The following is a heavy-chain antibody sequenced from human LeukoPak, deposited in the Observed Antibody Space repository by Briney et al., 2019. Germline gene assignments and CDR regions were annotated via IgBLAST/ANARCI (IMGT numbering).Heavy chain of an antibody. J-gene: IGHJ4*02. CDR1: GFSFSSYA. CDR3: AKDWGSRSWYFDF. Sequence: PGGSLRLSCAASGFSFSSYAMSWVRQAPGKGLEWVSGISFSGDNTYYADSVKGRFTISRDNSKNTLYLQMNSLRAEDTAAYYCAKDWGSRSWYFDFWGQGTQVTVSS. D-gene: IGHD7-27*01. CDR2: ISFSGDNT. V-gene: IGHV3-23*01.